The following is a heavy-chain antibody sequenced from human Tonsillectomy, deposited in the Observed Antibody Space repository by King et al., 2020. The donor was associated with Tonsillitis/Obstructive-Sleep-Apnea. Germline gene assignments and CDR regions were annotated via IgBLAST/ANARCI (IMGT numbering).Heavy chain of an antibody. J-gene: IGHJ6*03. CDR3: AGDRVSWQNFGYSYMGV. CDR2: IWYDGSNK. V-gene: IGHV3-33*01. D-gene: IGHD3-10*01. Sequence: QLVESGGGVVQPGRSLRLSCAASGFTFISYGMHWVRQAPGKGLEWVAVIWYDGSNKYYADSVKGRFTISRDSSKNTLYLQMNSLRAEDTAVYYCAGDRVSWQNFGYSYMGVWGKGTTVTVSS. CDR1: GFTFISYG.